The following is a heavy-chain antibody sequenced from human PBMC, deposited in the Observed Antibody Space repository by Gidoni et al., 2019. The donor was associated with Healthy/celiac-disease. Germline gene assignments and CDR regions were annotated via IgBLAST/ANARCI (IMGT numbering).Heavy chain of an antibody. V-gene: IGHV3-13*01. Sequence: EVQLVESGGGLVQPGGSLRLSCSASGFTFSSYDMHWVRQATGNGLEWGSAIGTAGDTYYPGSVKGRFTISRENAKNSLYLQMNSLRAGDTAVYYCARDHCSSTSCYEGHAFDIWGQGTMVTVSS. D-gene: IGHD2-2*01. J-gene: IGHJ3*02. CDR3: ARDHCSSTSCYEGHAFDI. CDR1: GFTFSSYD. CDR2: IGTAGDT.